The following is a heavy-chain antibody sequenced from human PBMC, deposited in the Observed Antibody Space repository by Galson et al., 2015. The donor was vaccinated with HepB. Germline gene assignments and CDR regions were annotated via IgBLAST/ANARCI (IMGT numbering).Heavy chain of an antibody. CDR2: INTGNGGT. V-gene: IGHV1-3*04. CDR1: GYTFTTHE. Sequence: SVKVSCKASGYTFTTHEIAWVRQAPGQRLEWMGWINTGNGGTKYSQNFQGRVTLSRDTSATTAYMELNSLRAEDTALYYCARNRNGLDPWGQGTLVTVSS. D-gene: IGHD2-8*01. J-gene: IGHJ5*02. CDR3: ARNRNGLDP.